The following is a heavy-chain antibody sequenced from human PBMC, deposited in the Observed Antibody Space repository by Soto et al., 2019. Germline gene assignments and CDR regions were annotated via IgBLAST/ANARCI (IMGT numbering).Heavy chain of an antibody. CDR1: GFTFSSYA. CDR2: ISGSGGST. CDR3: AKEDIVVVLAAMHEYFQH. J-gene: IGHJ1*01. D-gene: IGHD2-2*01. V-gene: IGHV3-23*01. Sequence: GGSLRLSCAASGFTFSSYAMSWVRQAPGKGLEWVSAISGSGGSTYYADSVKGRFTISRDNSKNTLYLQMNSLRAEDTAVYYCAKEDIVVVLAAMHEYFQHWGQGTLVTVSS.